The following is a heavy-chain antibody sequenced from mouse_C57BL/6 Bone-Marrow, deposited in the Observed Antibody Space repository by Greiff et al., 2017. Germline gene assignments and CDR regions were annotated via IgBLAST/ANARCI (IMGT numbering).Heavy chain of an antibody. D-gene: IGHD2-1*01. J-gene: IGHJ4*01. CDR3: ASYYGNYYAMDY. CDR1: GFTFSDYG. CDR2: ISSGSSTI. Sequence: EVQGVESGGGLVKPGGSLKLSCAASGFTFSDYGMHWVRQAPEQGLEWVAYISSGSSTISYADTLKGRFTISRDKAKNTLFLQMTSLRSEDTALYYCASYYGNYYAMDYWGQGTSVTVSS. V-gene: IGHV5-17*01.